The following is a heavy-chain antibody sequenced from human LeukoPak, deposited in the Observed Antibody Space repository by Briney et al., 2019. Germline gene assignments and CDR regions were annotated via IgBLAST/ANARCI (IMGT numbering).Heavy chain of an antibody. CDR1: GGSISSGDYY. CDR2: IYYSGST. V-gene: IGHV4-30-4*01. CDR3: ARVGVWFGELLSYYFDY. D-gene: IGHD3-10*01. Sequence: PSETLSLTCTVSGGSISSGDYYWSWIRQPPGKGLEWIGYIYYSGSTYYNPSLKSRVTISVDTSKNQFSLKLSSVTAADTAVYYCARVGVWFGELLSYYFDYWGQGTLVTVSS. J-gene: IGHJ4*02.